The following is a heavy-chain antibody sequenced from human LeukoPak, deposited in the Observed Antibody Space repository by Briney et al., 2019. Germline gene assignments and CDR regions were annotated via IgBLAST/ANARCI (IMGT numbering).Heavy chain of an antibody. D-gene: IGHD3-16*01. V-gene: IGHV3-33*08. CDR1: GFSFSHYG. J-gene: IGHJ3*02. Sequence: GGSLRLSCVTSGFSFSHYGMHWVRQAPGKGLEWVAVILNDGSQEKYADSVKGRFTISRDNSKNTLFLQMNSLRAEDTAVYYCARDDALGDNALDIWGQGTMVTVSS. CDR3: ARDDALGDNALDI. CDR2: ILNDGSQE.